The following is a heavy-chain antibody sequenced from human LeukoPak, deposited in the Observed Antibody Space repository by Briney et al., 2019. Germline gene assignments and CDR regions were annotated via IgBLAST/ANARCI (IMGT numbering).Heavy chain of an antibody. CDR3: AKDGGIAAGEIDP. Sequence: GGSLRLSCAASGFTFSSYGMHWVRQAPGKGLEWVAFIRYDGSNKYYADSVKGRFTISRDNSKNTLYLQMNSLRPEDTAVYYCAKDGGIAAGEIDPWGQGTLVTVSS. CDR2: IRYDGSNK. CDR1: GFTFSSYG. V-gene: IGHV3-30*02. D-gene: IGHD6-13*01. J-gene: IGHJ5*02.